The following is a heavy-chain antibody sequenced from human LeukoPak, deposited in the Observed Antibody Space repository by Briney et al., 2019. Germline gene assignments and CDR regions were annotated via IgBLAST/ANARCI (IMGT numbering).Heavy chain of an antibody. V-gene: IGHV3-53*01. CDR3: ASRHCSGGGCYFAGADPFDY. CDR2: IYSGGNI. CDR1: GFTVSSTY. Sequence: GGSLRLSCAASGFTVSSTYMCWVRQAPGKGLEWVSVIYSGGNIYYIDSVKGRFTISRDTSKNTLYLQMNSLRAEDAAVYYCASRHCSGGGCYFAGADPFDYWGQGTLVTVSS. D-gene: IGHD2-15*01. J-gene: IGHJ4*02.